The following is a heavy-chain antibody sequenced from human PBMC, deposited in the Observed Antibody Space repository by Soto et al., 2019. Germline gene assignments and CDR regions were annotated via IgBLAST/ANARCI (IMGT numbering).Heavy chain of an antibody. CDR1: GGSVSSGNYY. D-gene: IGHD2-15*01. CDR3: ASALYCSGGSCGFDP. V-gene: IGHV4-61*01. J-gene: IGHJ5*02. CDR2: IYYTGST. Sequence: SETLSLTCTVSGGSVSSGNYYWSWIRQPPGKGLEWIGFIYYTGSTSYNPSLKSRVTISIDTSKTQFSLKLTSVTAADTAVYYCASALYCSGGSCGFDPWGQGTLGTVSS.